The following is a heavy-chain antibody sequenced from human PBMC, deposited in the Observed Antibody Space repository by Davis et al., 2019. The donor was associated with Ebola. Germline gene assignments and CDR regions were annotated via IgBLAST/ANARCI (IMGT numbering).Heavy chain of an antibody. CDR2: IYSVGTT. Sequence: AGSLRLSCAASGFTVSSNYMSWVRQAPGKGLEWVSVIYSVGTTHYADSVTGRFTISRDNSKNTLYLQMNSLRAEDTAVYYCARFRSGTGLNWFDPWAREPWSPSPQ. J-gene: IGHJ5*02. D-gene: IGHD6-13*01. CDR1: GFTVSSNY. CDR3: ARFRSGTGLNWFDP. V-gene: IGHV3-53*01.